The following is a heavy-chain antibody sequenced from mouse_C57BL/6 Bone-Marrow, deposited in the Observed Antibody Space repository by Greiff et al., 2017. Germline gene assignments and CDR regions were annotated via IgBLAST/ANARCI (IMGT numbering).Heavy chain of an antibody. Sequence: VQLQQSGAELVRPGASVKLSCTASGFNIKDDYMHWVKQRPEQGLEWIGWIDPENGDTEYASKFQGKATITADTSSNTAYLQLSSLTSEDTAVYYCALWLRRGYYVDYWGQGTTLTVSS. V-gene: IGHV14-4*01. CDR3: ALWLRRGYYVDY. J-gene: IGHJ2*01. CDR1: GFNIKDDY. D-gene: IGHD2-2*01. CDR2: IDPENGDT.